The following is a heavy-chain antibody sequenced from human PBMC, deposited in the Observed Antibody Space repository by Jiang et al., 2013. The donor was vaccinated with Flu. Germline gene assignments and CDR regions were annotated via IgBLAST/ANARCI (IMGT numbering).Heavy chain of an antibody. CDR1: YA. V-gene: IGHV3-23*01. CDR3: AKIYCGGDCYSVARDSNWFDP. Sequence: YAMRLGPPGVXGRGVEWVSAISGSGGSTYYADSVKGRFTISRDNSKNTLYLQMNSLRAEDTAVYYCAKIYCGGDCYSVARDSNWFDPWGQGTLVTVSS. J-gene: IGHJ5*02. CDR2: ISGSGGST. D-gene: IGHD2-21*02.